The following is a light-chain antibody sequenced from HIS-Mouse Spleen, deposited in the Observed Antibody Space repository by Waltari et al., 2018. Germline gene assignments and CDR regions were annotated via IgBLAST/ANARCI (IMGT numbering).Light chain of an antibody. J-gene: IGKJ1*01. CDR1: QSISSY. CDR3: QQSYSTPPET. Sequence: DIQMTQSPSSLSASVGDRVTITCLASQSISSYLNWYQQKPGKAPKLLIYAASSLQSGVPSRFSGSGSGTDFTLTISSLQPEDFATYYCQQSYSTPPETFGQGTKVEIK. CDR2: AAS. V-gene: IGKV1-39*01.